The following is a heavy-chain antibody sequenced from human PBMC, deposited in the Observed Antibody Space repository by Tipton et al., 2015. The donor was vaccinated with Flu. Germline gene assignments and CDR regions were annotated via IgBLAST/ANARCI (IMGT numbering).Heavy chain of an antibody. Sequence: TLSLTCTVSGVSISSYYWTWIRQPPGKGLEWIGYIYSSARTNYNSSLESRVTISVDTSKNQFSLKLSSVTAADTAVYYCARYGTYYGSRYFQHWGQGTLVTVS. CDR2: IYSSART. CDR1: GVSISSYY. D-gene: IGHD1-26*01. J-gene: IGHJ1*01. CDR3: ARYGTYYGSRYFQH. V-gene: IGHV4-59*01.